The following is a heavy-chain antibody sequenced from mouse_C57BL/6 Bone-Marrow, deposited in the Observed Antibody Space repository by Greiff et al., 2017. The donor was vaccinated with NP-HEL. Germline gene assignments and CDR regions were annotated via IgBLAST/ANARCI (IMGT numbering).Heavy chain of an antibody. CDR2: ISGGGGNT. Sequence: EVQLVESGGGLVKPGGSLKLSCAASGFTFSSYTMSWVRQTPEKRLEWVATISGGGGNTYYPDSVKGRFTISRDNAKNTLYLQMSSLRSEDTALYYCARLELTGAPFAYWGQGTLVTVSA. D-gene: IGHD4-1*01. J-gene: IGHJ3*01. CDR3: ARLELTGAPFAY. V-gene: IGHV5-9*01. CDR1: GFTFSSYT.